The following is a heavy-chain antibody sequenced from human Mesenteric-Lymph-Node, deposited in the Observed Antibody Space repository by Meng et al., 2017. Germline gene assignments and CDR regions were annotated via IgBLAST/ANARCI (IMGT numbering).Heavy chain of an antibody. D-gene: IGHD3-10*01. Sequence: QVTLQGPGPCRVNPSGILSLTCAVSGGSISSSNWWSWVRQPPGKGLEWIGEIYHSGSTNYNPSLKSRVSMSIDKSKNQFSLKLTSVTAADTAVYHCLRGSGGSVWGQGTLVTVSS. CDR3: LRGSGGSV. J-gene: IGHJ1*01. CDR1: GGSISSSNW. V-gene: IGHV4-4*02. CDR2: IYHSGST.